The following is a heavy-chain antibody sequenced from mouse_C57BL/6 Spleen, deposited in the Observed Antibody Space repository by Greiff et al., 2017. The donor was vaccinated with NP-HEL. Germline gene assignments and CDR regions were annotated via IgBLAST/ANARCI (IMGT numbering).Heavy chain of an antibody. J-gene: IGHJ1*03. V-gene: IGHV7-3*01. CDR3: ARFTPVVAKNWFFDV. Sequence: EVMLVESGGGLVQPGGSLSLSCAASGFTFTDYYMSWVRQPPGKALEWLGFIRNKANGYTTEYSASVKGRFTISRDNSQSILYLQMNALRAEDSATYYCARFTPVVAKNWFFDVWGTGTTVTVSS. D-gene: IGHD1-1*01. CDR2: IRNKANGYTT. CDR1: GFTFTDYY.